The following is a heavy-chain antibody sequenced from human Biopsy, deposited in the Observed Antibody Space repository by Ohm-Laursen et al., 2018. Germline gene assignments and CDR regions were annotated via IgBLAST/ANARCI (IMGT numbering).Heavy chain of an antibody. CDR3: ARVPAYPSIDGYYGLDL. CDR2: INPNSGNA. D-gene: IGHD3-9*01. Sequence: ASVKVSCKASGYTFAGYYLHWVRQAPGHGLEWMGWINPNSGNANYAQSFQGRLTVTRDTSITTAYMELTSLTSDDTAIYYCARVPAYPSIDGYYGLDLWGQGTTVIISS. CDR1: GYTFAGYY. V-gene: IGHV1-2*02. J-gene: IGHJ6*02.